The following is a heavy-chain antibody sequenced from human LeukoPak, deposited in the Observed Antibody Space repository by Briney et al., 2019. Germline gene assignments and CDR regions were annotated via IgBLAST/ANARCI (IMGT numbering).Heavy chain of an antibody. J-gene: IGHJ5*02. CDR2: INHSGST. CDR1: AGSFSGYY. Sequence: PSETLSLTCAVYAGSFSGYYWSWIRQPPGKGLEWIGEINHSGSTNYNPSLKSRVTISVDTSKNQFSLKLSSVTAADTAVYYCARGNYYDSSGYLNWFDPWGQGTLVTVSS. CDR3: ARGNYYDSSGYLNWFDP. D-gene: IGHD3-22*01. V-gene: IGHV4-34*01.